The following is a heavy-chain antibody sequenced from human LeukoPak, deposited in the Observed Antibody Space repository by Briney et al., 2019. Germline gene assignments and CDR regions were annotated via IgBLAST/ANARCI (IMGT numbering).Heavy chain of an antibody. CDR3: AREIRITMVRGVIIGRNWFDP. CDR1: GYTFTSYD. V-gene: IGHV1-8*01. J-gene: IGHJ5*02. Sequence: ASVKVSCKASGYTFTSYDINWVRQATGQGLEWMGWMNPNSGNTGYAQKFQGRVTMTRNTSISTAYMELSSLRSEDTAVYYCAREIRITMVRGVIIGRNWFDPWGQGTLVTASS. D-gene: IGHD3-10*01. CDR2: MNPNSGNT.